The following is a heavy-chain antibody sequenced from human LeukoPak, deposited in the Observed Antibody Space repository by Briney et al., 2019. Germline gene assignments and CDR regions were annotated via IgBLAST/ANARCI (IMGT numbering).Heavy chain of an antibody. D-gene: IGHD3-10*01. J-gene: IGHJ4*02. CDR2: IYPGDSDT. CDR3: ARLITMVRGVIPAYFDY. CDR1: GXSFTSYC. V-gene: IGHV5-51*01. Sequence: KDGESLKVSFKGSGXSFTSYCIGWVRQMPGKGLEWMGIIYPGDSDTRYSPSFQGQVTISADKSISTAYLQWSSLKASDTAMYYCARLITMVRGVIPAYFDYWGQGTLVTVSS.